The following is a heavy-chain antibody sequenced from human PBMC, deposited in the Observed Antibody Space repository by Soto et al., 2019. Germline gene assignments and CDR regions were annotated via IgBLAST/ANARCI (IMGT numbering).Heavy chain of an antibody. CDR3: ARANYYDFWSAYFPQPGPHRRNYYYGMDV. J-gene: IGHJ6*02. V-gene: IGHV1-46*01. D-gene: IGHD3-3*01. Sequence: EASVKVSCKASGYTFTSYYMHWVRQAPGQGLEWMGIINPSGGSTSYAQKFQGRVTMTRDTSTSTVYMELSSLRSEDTPVYYYARANYYDFWSAYFPQPGPHRRNYYYGMDVWGQGTTVTVSS. CDR1: GYTFTSYY. CDR2: INPSGGST.